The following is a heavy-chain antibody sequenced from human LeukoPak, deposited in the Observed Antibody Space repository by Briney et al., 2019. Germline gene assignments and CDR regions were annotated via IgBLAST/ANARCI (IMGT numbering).Heavy chain of an antibody. D-gene: IGHD3-16*02. CDR2: INHSGIT. Sequence: SETLSLTCAVYGESLSGYYWTWIRQPPGKGLEWIGEINHSGITNYNPSLKSRVTISVDTSKNQFSLKLSSVTATDTAVYYCAREVMITFGGVIVEYYFDYWGQGTLVTVSS. V-gene: IGHV4-34*01. CDR3: AREVMITFGGVIVEYYFDY. J-gene: IGHJ4*02. CDR1: GESLSGYY.